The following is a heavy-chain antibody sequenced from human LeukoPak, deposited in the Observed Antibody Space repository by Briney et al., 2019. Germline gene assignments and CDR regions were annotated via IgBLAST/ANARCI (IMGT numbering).Heavy chain of an antibody. D-gene: IGHD2-2*02. V-gene: IGHV3-30*18. CDR1: GFTFSNYG. J-gene: IGHJ4*02. CDR3: AKDIKAAAILDN. Sequence: GGSLRLSCAASGFTFSNYGMHWVRQAPGKGLEWVAVISFDGNNKYYADSVKGRFTISRDNSKNTLYLQMNSLRTEDTAVFYCAKDIKAAAILDNWGQGTLVTASS. CDR2: ISFDGNNK.